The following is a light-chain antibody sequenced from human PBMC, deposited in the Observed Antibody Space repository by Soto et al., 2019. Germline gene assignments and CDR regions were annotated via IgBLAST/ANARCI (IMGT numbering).Light chain of an antibody. CDR2: WAS. Sequence: DIVMTQSPDSLAVSLGERATINCKSSQSVLYSSNNKNYLAWYQQKPGQPPKLLIYWASTRESGVPDRFSGSGSGTDFILPISSLQAEDVAVYYCQQYYSTPQAFGQGTRVEIK. V-gene: IGKV4-1*01. CDR3: QQYYSTPQA. J-gene: IGKJ1*01. CDR1: QSVLYSSNNKNY.